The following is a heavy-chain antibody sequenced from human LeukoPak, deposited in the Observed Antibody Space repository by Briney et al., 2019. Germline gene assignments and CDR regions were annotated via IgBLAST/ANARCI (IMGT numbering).Heavy chain of an antibody. CDR2: IYPDDSDT. J-gene: IGHJ6*02. D-gene: IGHD4-17*01. CDR1: GYSFTTYW. Sequence: GESLKISCKGSGYSFTTYWIAWVRQVPGKGLEWIWIIYPDDSDTSYSPSFQGLVTISADKSISTAYLQWSSLKASDTAMYYCARLPTVTSNRIHDGMDVWGQGTTVTVSS. CDR3: ARLPTVTSNRIHDGMDV. V-gene: IGHV5-51*01.